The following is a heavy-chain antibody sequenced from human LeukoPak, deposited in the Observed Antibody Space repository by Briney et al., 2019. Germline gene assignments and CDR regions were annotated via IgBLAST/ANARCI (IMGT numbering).Heavy chain of an antibody. CDR1: GLTFTSYW. CDR2: INSDGSST. J-gene: IGHJ6*02. Sequence: GGSLRLSCAASGLTFTSYWMHWVRQAPGKGLVWVSRINSDGSSTSYADSVKGRFTISRDNAKNTLYLQMNSLRADDTAVYYCARAAYGLYYHYYGMDVWGQGTTVTVSS. CDR3: ARAAYGLYYHYYGMDV. V-gene: IGHV3-74*01. D-gene: IGHD3-10*01.